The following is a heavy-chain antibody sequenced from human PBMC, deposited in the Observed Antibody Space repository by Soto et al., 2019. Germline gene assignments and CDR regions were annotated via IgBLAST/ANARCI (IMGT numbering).Heavy chain of an antibody. D-gene: IGHD2-2*01. CDR2: IYYSGST. CDR3: ARLGYCSSTSCLGHYYYYYMDV. Sequence: SETLSLTCTVSGGSISSGGYYWSWIRQHPGKGLEWIGYIYYSGSTYYNPSLKSRVTISVDTSKNQFSLKLSSVTAADTAVYYCARLGYCSSTSCLGHYYYYYMDVWGKGTTVTVSS. CDR1: GGSISSGGYY. J-gene: IGHJ6*03. V-gene: IGHV4-31*03.